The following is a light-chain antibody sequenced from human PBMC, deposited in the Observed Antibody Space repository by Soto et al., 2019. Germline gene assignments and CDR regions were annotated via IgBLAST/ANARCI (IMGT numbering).Light chain of an antibody. Sequence: EIVLTQSPDTLSMSPGERSTMSCVASQSVSIYVAWYEQTPVQSPRLLIYGASTRATGIPVRFSGSGSGTEFTLTISSLQPEDYAVYYCQQYKSWPMTFGPGTRLEI. CDR3: QQYKSWPMT. J-gene: IGKJ5*01. CDR2: GAS. CDR1: QSVSIY. V-gene: IGKV3-15*01.